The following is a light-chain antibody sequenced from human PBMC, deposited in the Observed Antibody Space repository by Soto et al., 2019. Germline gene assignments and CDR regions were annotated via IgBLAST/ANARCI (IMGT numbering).Light chain of an antibody. CDR3: SSYTSSNVV. V-gene: IGLV2-14*01. CDR2: EVS. CDR1: SSDVGGYNY. J-gene: IGLJ2*01. Sequence: QSALTQPASVSGSPGQSITISRTGTSSDVGGYNYVSWYQQHPGKAPKLMIYEVSNRPSGVSNRFSGSKSGNTASLTISGLQAEDEADYYCSSYTSSNVVFGGGTKVTVL.